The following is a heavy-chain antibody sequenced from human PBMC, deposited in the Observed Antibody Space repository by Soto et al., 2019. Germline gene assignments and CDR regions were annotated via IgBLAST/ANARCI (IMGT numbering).Heavy chain of an antibody. CDR1: GGTFSSYA. Sequence: QVQLVQSGAEVKKPGSSVKVSCKASGGTFSSYAISWVRQAPGQGLECMVGIIPLFGTANYAQKFQGRVTITADASTSTDYMELGSLNTEDTAEYYCARIQLWFSDHYYYVSGREVLGQGTTVTASS. D-gene: IGHD5-18*01. J-gene: IGHJ6*02. CDR3: ARIQLWFSDHYYYVSGREV. V-gene: IGHV1-69*01. CDR2: IIPLFGTA.